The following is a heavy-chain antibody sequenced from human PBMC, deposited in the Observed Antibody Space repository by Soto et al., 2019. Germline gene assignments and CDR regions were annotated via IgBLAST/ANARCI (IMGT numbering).Heavy chain of an antibody. CDR3: ARWSVGATTKSDY. J-gene: IGHJ4*02. CDR1: GGTFSSYT. Sequence: QVQLVQSGAEVKKPGSSVKVSCKASGGTFSSYTISWVRQAPGQGLEWMGRIIPILGIANYAQKFQGRVTITADKSTSTAYMELRSLRSEDTAVYYCARWSVGATTKSDYWGQGTLVTVSS. V-gene: IGHV1-69*02. CDR2: IIPILGIA. D-gene: IGHD1-26*01.